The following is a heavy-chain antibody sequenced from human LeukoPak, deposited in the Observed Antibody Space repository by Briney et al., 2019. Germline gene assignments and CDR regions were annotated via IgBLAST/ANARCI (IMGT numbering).Heavy chain of an antibody. CDR1: GHSFTSYW. J-gene: IGHJ4*02. Sequence: RESLKISCKGSGHSFTSYWIGWVRQMPGKGLEWMGIIYPGDSDTRYSPSFQGQVTISADKSISTAYLQWSSLKASDTAMYYCARRGTHYDILTGYYSSWYYFDYWGQGTLVTVSS. CDR2: IYPGDSDT. V-gene: IGHV5-51*01. CDR3: ARRGTHYDILTGYYSSWYYFDY. D-gene: IGHD3-9*01.